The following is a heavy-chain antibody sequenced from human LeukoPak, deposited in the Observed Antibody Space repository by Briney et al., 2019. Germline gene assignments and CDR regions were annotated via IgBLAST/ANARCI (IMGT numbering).Heavy chain of an antibody. V-gene: IGHV3-7*01. CDR2: INEDGSKK. CDR3: TRDVASSTYHFDSSGLLDH. Sequence: PGGSLRLSCAASGFTFSSYWMSWVRQAPGKGLEWVANINEDGSKKYYVDSVKGQLTISRDNAEKSLYLQMDSLRGEDTAVYYCTRDVASSTYHFDSSGLLDHWGQGTLVTVSS. CDR1: GFTFSSYW. D-gene: IGHD3-22*01. J-gene: IGHJ4*02.